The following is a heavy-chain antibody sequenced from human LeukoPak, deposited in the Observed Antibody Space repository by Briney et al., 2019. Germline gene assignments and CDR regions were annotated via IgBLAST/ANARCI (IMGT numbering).Heavy chain of an antibody. Sequence: KTSETLSLTCTVSGGSISSGDYYWSWIRQPPGKGLEWIGYIYHSGSTYYNPSLKSRVTISVDTSKNQFSLKLRSVTAADTAVYYCGGGSIAAAPDIWGQGTMVTVSS. CDR3: GGGSIAAAPDI. V-gene: IGHV4-30-4*01. J-gene: IGHJ3*02. D-gene: IGHD6-13*01. CDR1: GGSISSGDYY. CDR2: IYHSGST.